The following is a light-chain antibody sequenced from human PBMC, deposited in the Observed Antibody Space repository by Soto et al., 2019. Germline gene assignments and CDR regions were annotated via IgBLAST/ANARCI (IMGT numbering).Light chain of an antibody. Sequence: QSVLTQPPSVSGAPGQRVTISCTGSSSNIGAYYDVHWYQQVPGTAPKLLIFSNTNRPSGVPDRFSGSKSGTSATLGITGLQTGDEADYYCGTWDSSLSAYVFGTGTKVTVL. CDR3: GTWDSSLSAYV. CDR2: SNT. V-gene: IGLV1-40*01. CDR1: SSNIGAYYD. J-gene: IGLJ1*01.